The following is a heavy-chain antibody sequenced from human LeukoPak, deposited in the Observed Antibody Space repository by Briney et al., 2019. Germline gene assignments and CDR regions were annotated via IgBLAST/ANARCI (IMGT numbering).Heavy chain of an antibody. Sequence: SETLSLTCAVYGGSFSGYHWSWIRQPPGKGLEWIGEINHSGSTNYNPSLKSRVTISVDTSKNQFSLKLSSVTAADTAVYYCARGKYYDYIWGSYRAPFDYWGQGTLVTVSS. J-gene: IGHJ4*02. D-gene: IGHD3-16*02. CDR3: ARGKYYDYIWGSYRAPFDY. CDR2: INHSGST. V-gene: IGHV4-34*01. CDR1: GGSFSGYH.